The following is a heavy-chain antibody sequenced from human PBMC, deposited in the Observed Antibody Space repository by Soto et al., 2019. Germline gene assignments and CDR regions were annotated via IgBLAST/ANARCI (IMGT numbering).Heavy chain of an antibody. Sequence: QVQLVESGGGVVQPGRSLRLSCAASGFTFSSYAMHWVRQAPGKGLEWVAVISYDGSNKYYAYSVKGRFTISRDNSKNTLYLQMNSLRAEDTAVYYCARVEDTAMDHPFDYWGQGTLVTVSS. CDR3: ARVEDTAMDHPFDY. CDR2: ISYDGSNK. CDR1: GFTFSSYA. V-gene: IGHV3-30-3*01. J-gene: IGHJ4*02. D-gene: IGHD5-18*01.